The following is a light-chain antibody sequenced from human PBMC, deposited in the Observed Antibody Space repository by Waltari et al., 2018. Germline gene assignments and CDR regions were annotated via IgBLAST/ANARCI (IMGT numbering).Light chain of an antibody. CDR3: QQYNSFPYT. J-gene: IGKJ2*01. V-gene: IGKV1-5*03. CDR2: KAS. Sequence: DIQMTQSPSALSASVGDRVTITCRASQSISNWLAWYQQKPGKAPNLLISKASSLQSGVPSRFSGSGSGTEFTLTIDSLQPDDFATYYCQQYNSFPYTFGQGTKLEIK. CDR1: QSISNW.